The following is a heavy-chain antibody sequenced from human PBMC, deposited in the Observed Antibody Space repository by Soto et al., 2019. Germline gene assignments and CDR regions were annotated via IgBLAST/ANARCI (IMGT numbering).Heavy chain of an antibody. CDR1: GFTLSISD. Sequence: PGGSLGLSCAASGFTLSISDMHWFRQIAGKGLEWISVIGVAGDTYHSDSVKGRFTISRENGNNSLHLQMDSLRAEDTAVYYCARSGYHNFRGFDLWGPGTLVTVSS. J-gene: IGHJ5*02. V-gene: IGHV3-13*01. CDR2: IGVAGDT. CDR3: ARSGYHNFRGFDL. D-gene: IGHD5-12*01.